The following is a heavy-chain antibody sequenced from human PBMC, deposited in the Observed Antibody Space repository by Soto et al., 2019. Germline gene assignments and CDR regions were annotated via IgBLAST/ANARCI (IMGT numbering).Heavy chain of an antibody. CDR2: IYYSGST. CDR1: GGSLSSYY. J-gene: IGHJ4*02. V-gene: IGHV4-59*01. Sequence: SETQSLTCTVSGGSLSSYYLSWIRQTPGKGLEWIGYIYYSGSTNYNPSLKSRVTISVDTSKNQFSLKLSSVTAADTAVYYCARSYKDGGNSGDFDYWGQGTLVTVSS. D-gene: IGHD2-21*02. CDR3: ARSYKDGGNSGDFDY.